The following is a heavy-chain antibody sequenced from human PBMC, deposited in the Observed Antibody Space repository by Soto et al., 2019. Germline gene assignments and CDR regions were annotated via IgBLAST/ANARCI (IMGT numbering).Heavy chain of an antibody. CDR1: GFTFVDYA. D-gene: IGHD3-10*01. V-gene: IGHV3-9*01. CDR2: INWNSGSI. Sequence: EEQLVEPGGGLLQPGRSLRPSCAAFGFTFVDYARHWFRQAPGKGLEWVPGINWNSGSIGYADSVKGRFTISRDNAKTSLYLQMNSLRAEDTALYYCAKDRGSGSYAANYYYYGMDVWGQGTTVTVSS. CDR3: AKDRGSGSYAANYYYYGMDV. J-gene: IGHJ6*02.